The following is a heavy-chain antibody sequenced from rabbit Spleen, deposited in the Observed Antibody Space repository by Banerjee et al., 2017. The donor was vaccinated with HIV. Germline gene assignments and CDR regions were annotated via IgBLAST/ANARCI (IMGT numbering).Heavy chain of an antibody. V-gene: IGHV1S7*01. D-gene: IGHD8-1*01. CDR1: GFTLSSYY. CDR3: VRDTGTSFSTYGMDL. CDR2: IDPVFGIT. J-gene: IGHJ6*01. Sequence: QLEESAGGLVQPGGSLKLSCKASGFTLSSYYMNWVRQAPGKGLEWIGYIDPVFGITYYASWVNGRFSISRENAQNTLYLQLNSLTAADTATYFCVRDTGTSFSTYGMDLWGPGTLVTVS.